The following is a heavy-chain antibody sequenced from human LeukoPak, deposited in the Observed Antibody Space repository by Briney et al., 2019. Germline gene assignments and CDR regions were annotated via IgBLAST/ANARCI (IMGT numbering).Heavy chain of an antibody. CDR1: GYTFTSYG. J-gene: IGHJ5*02. D-gene: IGHD2-2*02. Sequence: ASVKVSCKASGYTFTSYGISWVRQAPGQGLEWMGWISAYNGNTNYAQKLQGRVTMTTDTSTSTAYMELRSLRSNDTAVYYCARDWDPEGYCSSTSCYTTAWLDPWGQGTLVTVSS. CDR3: ARDWDPEGYCSSTSCYTTAWLDP. CDR2: ISAYNGNT. V-gene: IGHV1-18*01.